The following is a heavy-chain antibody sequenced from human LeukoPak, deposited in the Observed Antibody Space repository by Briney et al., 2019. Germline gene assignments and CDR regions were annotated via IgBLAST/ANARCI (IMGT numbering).Heavy chain of an antibody. D-gene: IGHD3-10*01. CDR1: GGSISSYY. CDR3: ARGGYYGSGNDFRFDP. V-gene: IGHV4-59*01. CDR2: IYYTGNT. Sequence: SETLSLTCTVSGGSISSYYWSWIRQPPGKGLEWIGYIYYTGNTNYKPSLKSRVTISVDTSKNQFSLKLNSVTAADTAVYYCARGGYYGSGNDFRFDPWGQGTLVTVSS. J-gene: IGHJ5*02.